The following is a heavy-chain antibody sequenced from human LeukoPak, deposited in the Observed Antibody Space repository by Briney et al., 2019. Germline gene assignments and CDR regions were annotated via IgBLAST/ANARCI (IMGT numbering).Heavy chain of an antibody. CDR2: IRGDGVTT. J-gene: IGHJ4*02. CDR3: AKGRPPRVNIAVAGIY. V-gene: IGHV3-23*01. Sequence: GGSLRLSCAASGFTFSSHGMNWVRQAPGKGLEWVSGIRGDGVTTYYADSVKGRFTISRDNSKNTLYLQMNSLRAEDTAVYYCAKGRPPRVNIAVAGIYWGQGTLVTVSS. CDR1: GFTFSSHG. D-gene: IGHD6-19*01.